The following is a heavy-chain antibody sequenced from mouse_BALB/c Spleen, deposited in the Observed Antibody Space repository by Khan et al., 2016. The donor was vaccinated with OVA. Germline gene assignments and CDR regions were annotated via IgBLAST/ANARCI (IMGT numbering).Heavy chain of an antibody. CDR1: GFTFSTYG. Sequence: DVHLVESGGDLVKTGGSLKLSCAASGFTFSTYGMSWVRQTQDKRLEWVATISSGGHYTYYIDSVKGRFTISRDKAKNIRDLQMTSLRSEDTAMYYCARLAYYYNSEGFAYWGRGTLVTVSA. CDR2: ISSGGHYT. D-gene: IGHD1-1*02. CDR3: ARLAYYYNSEGFAY. V-gene: IGHV5-6*01. J-gene: IGHJ3*01.